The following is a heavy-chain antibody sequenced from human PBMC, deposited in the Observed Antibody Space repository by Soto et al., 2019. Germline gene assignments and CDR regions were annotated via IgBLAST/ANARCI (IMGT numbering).Heavy chain of an antibody. CDR1: GYRFTDFG. D-gene: IGHD2-2*01. V-gene: IGHV1-18*01. CDR2: SSTYNGNT. J-gene: IGHJ4*02. CDR3: AREWCRRTSCYGVDY. Sequence: QVHLEQSGGEVKNPGASVKVSCKASGYRFTDFGISWVRQAPGQGLEWMGWSSTYNGNTNYGQKFQGRVTMTTDASTSTAYMGLRSLRSNDTAMYYCAREWCRRTSCYGVDYWGQGTLVTVSS.